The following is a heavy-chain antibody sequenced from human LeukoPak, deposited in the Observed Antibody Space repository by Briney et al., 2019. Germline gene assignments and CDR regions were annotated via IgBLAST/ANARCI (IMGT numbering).Heavy chain of an antibody. J-gene: IGHJ4*02. CDR2: IYYSGST. V-gene: IGHV4-59*11. CDR1: GGSISSHY. Sequence: SETLSLTCTVSGGSISSHYWSCIRQPPGKGLEWIGYIYYSGSTNYNPSLKSRVTISVDTSKNQFSLKLSSVTAADTAVYYCAREEDAVDYWGQGTLVTVSS. CDR3: AREEDAVDY.